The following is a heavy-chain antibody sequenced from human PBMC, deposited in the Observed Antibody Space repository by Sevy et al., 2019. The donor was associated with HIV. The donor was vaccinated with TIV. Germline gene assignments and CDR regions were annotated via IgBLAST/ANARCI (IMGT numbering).Heavy chain of an antibody. D-gene: IGHD2-21*01. V-gene: IGHV1-2*06. CDR1: GYTFTGYY. Sequence: ASVKVSCKASGYTFTGYYMHWVRQAPGQGLEWMGRINPNGGGTNYAQKFQGRVTMTRDTSISTAYMELSRLRSDDTAVYYCARVEYCGGDCYSGYYGMDVWGQGTTVTVSS. CDR2: INPNGGGT. J-gene: IGHJ6*02. CDR3: ARVEYCGGDCYSGYYGMDV.